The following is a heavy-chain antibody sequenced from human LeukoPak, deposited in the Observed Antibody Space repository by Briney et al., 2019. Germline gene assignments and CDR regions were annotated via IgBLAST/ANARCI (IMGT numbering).Heavy chain of an antibody. CDR1: GFTFSSYS. CDR2: IYSGGSA. CDR3: DY. Sequence: GGSLRLSCAASGFTFSSYSMSWVRQAPGKGLEWVSIIYSGGSAYYADSLKDRFTISRDNSENTVYYCARVMVSGAAGMDYFDYWGQGTLVTVSS. J-gene: IGHJ4*02. V-gene: IGHV3-66*01. D-gene: IGHD6-13*01.